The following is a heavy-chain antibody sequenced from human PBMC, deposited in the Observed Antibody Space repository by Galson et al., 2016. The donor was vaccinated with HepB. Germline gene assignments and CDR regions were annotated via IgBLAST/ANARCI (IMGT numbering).Heavy chain of an antibody. J-gene: IGHJ6*02. CDR2: INSDGRGT. Sequence: SLRLSCAASGFTFNTYWMHWVRQAPGKGLVWVSRINSDGRGTTYADSVKGRFTISRDNAKNTLYLQMNSLRAEDTAVYYCARGRYYAMDVWGQETTVTVSS. CDR3: ARGRYYAMDV. CDR1: GFTFNTYW. V-gene: IGHV3-74*01.